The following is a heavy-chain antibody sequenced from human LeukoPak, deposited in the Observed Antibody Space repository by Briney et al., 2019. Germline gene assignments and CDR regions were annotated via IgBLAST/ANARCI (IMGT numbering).Heavy chain of an antibody. CDR2: IGRSGSAI. CDR3: AELGITMIGGV. V-gene: IGHV3-11*04. J-gene: IGHJ6*04. Sequence: GGSLRLSCAASGFTLSDYYMSWVRQAPGKGLEWVSYIGRSGSAIYYADSVKGRFTISRDNAKNSLYLQMNSLRAEDTAVYYCAELGITMIGGVWGKGTTVTISS. D-gene: IGHD3-10*02. CDR1: GFTLSDYY.